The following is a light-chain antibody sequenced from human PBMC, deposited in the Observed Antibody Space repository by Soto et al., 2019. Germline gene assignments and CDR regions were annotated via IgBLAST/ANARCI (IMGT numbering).Light chain of an antibody. CDR1: QDISNY. CDR3: QQYDNILS. Sequence: DIQMTQSPSSLSASVGDRVTITCQASQDISNYLNWYKQKPGKAPKLLIYDASNLETGVPSRFSGSGSGTDFTFTIRSLKPEDIATYYCQQYDNILSFGGGTKVDIK. J-gene: IGKJ4*02. CDR2: DAS. V-gene: IGKV1-33*01.